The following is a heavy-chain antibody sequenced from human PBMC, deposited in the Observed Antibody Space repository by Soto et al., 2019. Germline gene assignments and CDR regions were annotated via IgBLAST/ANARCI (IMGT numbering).Heavy chain of an antibody. CDR1: GDSISSGYY. CDR3: ARREVVITLGFDY. V-gene: IGHV4-38-2*01. J-gene: IGHJ4*02. CDR2: IYYSGST. Sequence: SETLSLTCAVSGDSISSGYYWGWIRQPPGKGLEWIGSIYYSGSTYYNPSLKSRVTISVDTSKNQFSLKLSSVTAADTAVYYCARREVVITLGFDYWGQGTLVTVSS. D-gene: IGHD3-22*01.